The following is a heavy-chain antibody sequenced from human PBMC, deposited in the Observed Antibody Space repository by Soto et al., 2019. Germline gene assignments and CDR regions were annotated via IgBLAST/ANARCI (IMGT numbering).Heavy chain of an antibody. CDR3: ARAIAAAGKVGTGKGFDP. CDR1: GGSISSGDYY. CDR2: IYYSGST. D-gene: IGHD6-13*01. V-gene: IGHV4-30-4*01. J-gene: IGHJ5*02. Sequence: PSETLSLTCTVSGGSISSGDYYWSWIRQPPGKGLEWIGYIYYSGSTYYNPSLKSRVTISVDTSKNQFSLKLSSVTAADTAVYYCARAIAAAGKVGTGKGFDPWGQGTLVTVSS.